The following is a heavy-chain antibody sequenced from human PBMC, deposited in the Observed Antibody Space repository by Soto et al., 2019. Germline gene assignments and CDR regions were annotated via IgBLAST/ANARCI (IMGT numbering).Heavy chain of an antibody. V-gene: IGHV1-69*13. Sequence: ASVKVSCKASGGTFSSYAISWVRQAPGQGLEWMGGIIPIFGTANYAQKFQGRVTITADESTSTAYVELSSLRSEDTAVYYCASRVPAAMSYYYYGMDVWGQGTTVTVSS. CDR1: GGTFSSYA. J-gene: IGHJ6*02. CDR2: IIPIFGTA. CDR3: ASRVPAAMSYYYYGMDV. D-gene: IGHD2-2*01.